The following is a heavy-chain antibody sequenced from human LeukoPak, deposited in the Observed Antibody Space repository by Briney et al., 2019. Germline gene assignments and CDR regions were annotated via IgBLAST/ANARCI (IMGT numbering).Heavy chain of an antibody. V-gene: IGHV4-59*01. CDR2: IYYTGTT. CDR1: GGSISSYY. J-gene: IGHJ4*02. Sequence: SETLSLTCTVSGGSISSYYWSWIRQPPGKGLEWIGYIYYTGTTNYNPSLNSRVTISVDTSKNQFSLRLSSVTAADTAVYYCARVNSAWYGALDYWGQGTMVTVSS. CDR3: ARVNSAWYGALDY. D-gene: IGHD6-19*01.